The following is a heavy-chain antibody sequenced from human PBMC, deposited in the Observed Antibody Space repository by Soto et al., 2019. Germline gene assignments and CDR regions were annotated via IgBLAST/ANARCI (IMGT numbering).Heavy chain of an antibody. D-gene: IGHD4-17*01. CDR1: GGSISSYY. J-gene: IGHJ4*02. CDR3: AREGHDYGDYSFDY. CDR2: IYYSGST. Sequence: QVQLQESGPGLMKPSETLSLTCTVSGGSISSYYWSWIRQPPGKGLEWIGYIYYSGSTNYNPSLKSRVTISVDTSKNQFSLKLSSVTAADTAVYYCAREGHDYGDYSFDYWGQGTLVTVSS. V-gene: IGHV4-59*01.